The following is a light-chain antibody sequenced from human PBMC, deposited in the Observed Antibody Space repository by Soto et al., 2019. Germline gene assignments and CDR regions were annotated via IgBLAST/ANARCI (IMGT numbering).Light chain of an antibody. CDR1: QSISSY. CDR3: QQSYSTPRT. CDR2: AAS. V-gene: IGKV1-39*01. Sequence: DIQMTQSPSSLSASVGDRVTITCRASQSISSYLNWYQQKPGKAPKLLIYAASSLQSVVPSRFSGSGSGTDFTLNISSLQHEDFATYYCQQSYSTPRTFGQATKVEIK. J-gene: IGKJ1*01.